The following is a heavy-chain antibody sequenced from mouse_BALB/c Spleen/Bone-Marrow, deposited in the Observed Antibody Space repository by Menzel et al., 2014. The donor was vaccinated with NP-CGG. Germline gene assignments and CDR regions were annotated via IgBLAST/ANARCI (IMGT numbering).Heavy chain of an antibody. J-gene: IGHJ4*01. CDR2: VWTGGST. V-gene: IGHV2-2*02. D-gene: IGHD2-12*01. CDR3: ARNSDHYSLDY. Sequence: QVQLQQSGPGLVQPSQSLSITCTVSGFSLTQYTIYWIRQSPGKGLEWLGAVWTGGSTDYNATFISRLTITKDNSKSXVFFKMTSLEPTDTAIYYCARNSDHYSLDYWGQGTSVTVSS. CDR1: GFSLTQYT.